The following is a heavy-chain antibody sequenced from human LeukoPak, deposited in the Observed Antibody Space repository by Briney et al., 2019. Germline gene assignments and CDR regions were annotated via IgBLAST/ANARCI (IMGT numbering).Heavy chain of an antibody. Sequence: GGSLRLSCAASGFTVSYNYMSWVRQAPGKGLEWVSGIYSGGSTYYTDSVKGRFTISRDNSKNTLYLQMSSLRAEDTAVYFCVRGYSFGPYGMDVWGQGTTVTVSS. CDR2: IYSGGST. V-gene: IGHV3-53*05. CDR3: VRGYSFGPYGMDV. CDR1: GFTVSYNY. D-gene: IGHD2-15*01. J-gene: IGHJ6*02.